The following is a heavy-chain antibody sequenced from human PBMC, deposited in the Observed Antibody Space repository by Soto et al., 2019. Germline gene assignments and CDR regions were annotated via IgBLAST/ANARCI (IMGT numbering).Heavy chain of an antibody. Sequence: ASVKVSCKASGYTFTSYGISWVRQAPGQGLEWMGWTSAYIGNTNYAQKLQGRVTMTTDTSTSTAYMELRSLISDDTAVYYCARVRPPITIFGVVIKTNYPPDYYGMDVWGQGTTVTVSS. CDR2: TSAYIGNT. J-gene: IGHJ6*02. CDR3: ARVRPPITIFGVVIKTNYPPDYYGMDV. V-gene: IGHV1-18*01. CDR1: GYTFTSYG. D-gene: IGHD3-3*01.